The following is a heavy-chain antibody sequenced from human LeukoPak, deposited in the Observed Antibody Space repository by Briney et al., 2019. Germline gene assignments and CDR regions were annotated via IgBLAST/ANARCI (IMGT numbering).Heavy chain of an antibody. V-gene: IGHV3-23*01. J-gene: IGHJ4*02. CDR1: GFTFSSYA. Sequence: GGSLRLSCAASGFTFSSYAMTWVRQAPGKGLGWVSAITGDGANTYYADSVKGRFTISGDNSKNTLYLQMNSLRAEDTALYYCAKLIPTVDCSRTSCYGFDYWGQGTLVTVSS. D-gene: IGHD2-2*01. CDR3: AKLIPTVDCSRTSCYGFDY. CDR2: ITGDGANT.